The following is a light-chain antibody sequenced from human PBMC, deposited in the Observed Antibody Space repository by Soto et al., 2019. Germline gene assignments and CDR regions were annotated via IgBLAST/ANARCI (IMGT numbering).Light chain of an antibody. CDR1: SSDVGGYNY. Sequence: QPVLTQPASVSGSPGQSITISCTGTSSDVGGYNYVSWYQQHPGKAPKLMIYEVSNRPSGDSDRFSGSKSGNTASLTISGLQAEDEADYYCSSYTSSSTPYVFGSGTKLTVL. J-gene: IGLJ1*01. CDR3: SSYTSSSTPYV. V-gene: IGLV2-14*03. CDR2: EVS.